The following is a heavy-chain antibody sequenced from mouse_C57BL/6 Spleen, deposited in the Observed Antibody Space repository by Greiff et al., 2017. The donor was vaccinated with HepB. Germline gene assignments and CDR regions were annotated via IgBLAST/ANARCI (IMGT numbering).Heavy chain of an antibody. J-gene: IGHJ2*01. D-gene: IGHD1-1*01. Sequence: VQLKESGPGLVKPSQSLSLTCSVTGYSITSGYYWNWIRQFPGNKLEWMGYISYDGSNNYNPSLKNRISITRDTSKNQFFLKLNSVTTEDTATYYCASATTVPVLFDYWGQGTTLTVSS. CDR1: GYSITSGYY. CDR3: ASATTVPVLFDY. CDR2: ISYDGSN. V-gene: IGHV3-6*01.